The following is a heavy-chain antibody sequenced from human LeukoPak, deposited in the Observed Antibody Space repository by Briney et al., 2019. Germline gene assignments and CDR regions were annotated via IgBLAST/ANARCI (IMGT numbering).Heavy chain of an antibody. CDR1: GFTFSNAW. CDR2: IKSKTDGGTT. Sequence: GGSLRLYGAASGFTFSNAWMSWVRQAPGKGLEWVGRIKSKTDGGTTDYAAPVKGRFTISRDDSKNTLYLQMNSLKTEDTAVYYCTTGPATINYFDYWGQGTLVTVSS. CDR3: TTGPATINYFDY. V-gene: IGHV3-15*01. D-gene: IGHD5-24*01. J-gene: IGHJ4*02.